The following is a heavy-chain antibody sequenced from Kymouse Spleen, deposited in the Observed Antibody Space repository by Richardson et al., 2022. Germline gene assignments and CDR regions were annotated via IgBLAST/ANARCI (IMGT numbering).Heavy chain of an antibody. CDR2: INHSGST. J-gene: IGHJ6*02. D-gene: IGHD4-11,IGHD4-11*01. Sequence: QVQLQQWGAGLLKPSETLSLTCAVYGGSFSGYYWSWIRQPPGKGLEWIGEINHSGSTNYNPSLKSRVTISVDTSKNQFSLKLSSVTAADTAVYYCARGSSYSNFYYYYYGMDVWGQGTTVTVSS. CDR3: ARGSSYSNFYYYYYGMDV. V-gene: IGHV4-34*01. CDR1: GGSFSGYY.